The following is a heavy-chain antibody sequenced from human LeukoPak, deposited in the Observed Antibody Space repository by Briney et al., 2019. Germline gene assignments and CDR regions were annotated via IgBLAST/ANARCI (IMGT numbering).Heavy chain of an antibody. CDR3: ARGFPVPDY. V-gene: IGHV4-39*07. CDR1: GGSIRSSYYY. CDR2: IYDSGST. J-gene: IGHJ4*02. D-gene: IGHD2-2*01. Sequence: SETLSLTCTVSGGSIRSSYYYWGWIRQPPGKGLEWIGSIYDSGSTNYNPSLKSRVTISVDTSKNQFSLKLSSVTAADTAVYYCARGFPVPDYWGQGTLVTVSS.